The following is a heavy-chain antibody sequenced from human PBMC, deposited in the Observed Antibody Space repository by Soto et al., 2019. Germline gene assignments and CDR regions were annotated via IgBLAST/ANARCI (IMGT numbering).Heavy chain of an antibody. Sequence: GESLKISCKGSGYSFTSYWIGWVRQMPGKGLEWMGIIYPGDSDTRYSPSFQGQVTISADKSISTAYLQWSSLKASDTAMYYCARLSPASSGWYSSRGNYYYYYGMDVWGQGTTVTVSS. D-gene: IGHD6-19*01. CDR3: ARLSPASSGWYSSRGNYYYYYGMDV. CDR2: IYPGDSDT. J-gene: IGHJ6*02. CDR1: GYSFTSYW. V-gene: IGHV5-51*01.